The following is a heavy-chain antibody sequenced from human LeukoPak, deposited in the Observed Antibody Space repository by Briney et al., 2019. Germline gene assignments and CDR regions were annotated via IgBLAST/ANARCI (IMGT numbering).Heavy chain of an antibody. J-gene: IGHJ4*02. CDR2: ISGGSGYI. CDR1: GFTFSGYS. D-gene: IGHD6-13*01. V-gene: IGHV3-21*01. CDR3: VGGPIPAAGKDY. Sequence: GGSLRLSCAASGFTFSGYSMNWVRQAPGKGLEWVSSISGGSGYIYYADSVKGRFTVSRDNAKNSLYLQMNSLRAEDTAVYYCVGGPIPAAGKDYWGQGTLVTVSS.